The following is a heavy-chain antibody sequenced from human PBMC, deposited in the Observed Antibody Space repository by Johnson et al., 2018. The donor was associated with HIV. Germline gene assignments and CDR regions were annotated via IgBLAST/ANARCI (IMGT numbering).Heavy chain of an antibody. V-gene: IGHV3-33*01. D-gene: IGHD5-24*01. Sequence: VQLVESGGGVVQPGRSLRLSCAASGFTFSSYGMHWVRQAPGKGLEWVTFILFDGSHKYYVDSVKGRFTISRDNSKNTLYLQMNSLRTEDTAVYYCARAIGDGYPGMKAFDIWGQGTMVTVSS. J-gene: IGHJ3*02. CDR3: ARAIGDGYPGMKAFDI. CDR1: GFTFSSYG. CDR2: ILFDGSHK.